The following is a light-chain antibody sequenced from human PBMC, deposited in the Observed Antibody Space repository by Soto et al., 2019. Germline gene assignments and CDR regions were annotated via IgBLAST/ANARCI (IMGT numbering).Light chain of an antibody. CDR1: QSVSSY. CDR2: DAS. J-gene: IGKJ1*01. V-gene: IGKV3-11*01. Sequence: EIVLTQSPATLSLSPGERATLSCRASQSVSSYLAWYQQKPGQAPRLLIYDASNRATGIPARFSGSGSGTDFTLTISSLEPEGFAVYYCQQRSNWLWTFGQGTKVENK. CDR3: QQRSNWLWT.